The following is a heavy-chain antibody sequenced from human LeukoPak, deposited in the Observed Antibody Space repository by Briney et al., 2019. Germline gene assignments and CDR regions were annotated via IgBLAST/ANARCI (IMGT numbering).Heavy chain of an antibody. CDR1: GYTFTSYD. CDR2: MNPNSGNT. Sequence: ASVKVSCKASGYTFTSYDINWVRQATGQGLEWMGWMNPNSGNTGYAQKFQGRVTMTRNTSISTAYMELSSLRSEDTAVYYCARVGAAAGKRARYYYGMDVWGQGTTVTVSS. J-gene: IGHJ6*02. V-gene: IGHV1-8*01. CDR3: ARVGAAAGKRARYYYGMDV. D-gene: IGHD6-13*01.